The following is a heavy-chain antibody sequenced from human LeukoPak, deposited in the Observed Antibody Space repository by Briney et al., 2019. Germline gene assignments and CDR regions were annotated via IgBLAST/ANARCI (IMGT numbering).Heavy chain of an antibody. CDR2: ISGSGGST. J-gene: IGHJ4*02. CDR3: AKVRSPIWFGELLFDY. D-gene: IGHD3-10*01. CDR1: GFTFSSYA. V-gene: IGHV3-23*01. Sequence: GGSLRLSCAASGFTFSSYAMSWVRQAPGKGLEWVSAISGSGGSTYYADSAKGRFTISRDNSKNTLYLQMNSLGAEDTAVYYCAKVRSPIWFGELLFDYWGQGTLVTVSS.